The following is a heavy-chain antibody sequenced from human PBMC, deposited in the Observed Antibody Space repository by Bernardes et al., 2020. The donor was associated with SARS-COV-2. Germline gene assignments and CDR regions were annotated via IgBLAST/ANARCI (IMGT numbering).Heavy chain of an antibody. CDR2: ISYDGSNK. CDR1: GFTFSSYA. J-gene: IGHJ4*02. D-gene: IGHD1-26*01. CDR3: ARPHSGSYLGPLDY. V-gene: IGHV3-30-3*01. Sequence: GGSLRLSCAASGFTFSSYAMHWVRQAPGKGLEWVAVISYDGSNKYYADSVKGRFTISRDNSKNTLYLQMNSLRAEDTAVYYCARPHSGSYLGPLDYWGQGTLVTVSS.